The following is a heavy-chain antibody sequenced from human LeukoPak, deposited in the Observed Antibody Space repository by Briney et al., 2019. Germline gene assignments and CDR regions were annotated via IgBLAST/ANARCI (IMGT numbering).Heavy chain of an antibody. Sequence: SETLSLPCTVSVGPFSSYYGSGFRHPPGKGLGGFGYIYYSGSTNYNPSLKSRVTISVDTSKNQFSLKLSSVTAADTAVYYCARQALTTDYYFDYWGQGTLVTVSS. J-gene: IGHJ4*02. CDR1: VGPFSSYY. CDR2: IYYSGST. CDR3: ARQALTTDYYFDY. V-gene: IGHV4-59*08. D-gene: IGHD4-11*01.